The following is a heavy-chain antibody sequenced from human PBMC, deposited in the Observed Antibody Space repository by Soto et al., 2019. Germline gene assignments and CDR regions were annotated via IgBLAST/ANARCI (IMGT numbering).Heavy chain of an antibody. CDR3: ARDYDCSSTSCYTYYYYYSMDV. V-gene: IGHV1-69*04. Sequence: SVKVSCKASGGTFSSYTISWVRQAPGQGLEWMGRIIPILGIANYAQKFQGRVTITADKSTSTAYMELSSLRSEDTAVYYCARDYDCSSTSCYTYYYYYSMDVWG. CDR1: GGTFSSYT. CDR2: IIPILGIA. D-gene: IGHD2-2*02. J-gene: IGHJ6*02.